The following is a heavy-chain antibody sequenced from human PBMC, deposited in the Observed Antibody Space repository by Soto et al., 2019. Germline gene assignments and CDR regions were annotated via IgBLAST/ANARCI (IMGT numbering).Heavy chain of an antibody. CDR3: ARHGDYDILTGYYPSFWFDP. D-gene: IGHD3-9*01. CDR1: GGSISSYY. Sequence: PSETLSLTCTVSGGSISSYYWSWIRQPPGKGLEWIGYIYYSGSTNYNPSLKSRVTISVDTSKNQFSLKLSSVTAADTAVYYCARHGDYDILTGYYPSFWFDPWGQGTLVTVSS. CDR2: IYYSGST. J-gene: IGHJ5*02. V-gene: IGHV4-59*08.